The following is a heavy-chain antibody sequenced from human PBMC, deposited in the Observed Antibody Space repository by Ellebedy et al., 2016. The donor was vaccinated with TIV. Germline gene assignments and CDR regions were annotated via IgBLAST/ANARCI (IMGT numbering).Heavy chain of an antibody. CDR2: IDNDGSRT. CDR3: PRERRQNWFDP. V-gene: IGHV3-74*01. CDR1: GFTFSSHW. J-gene: IGHJ5*02. Sequence: PGGSLRLSCAASGFTFSSHWMHWVRQAPGKGLEWVSGIDNDGSRTNYADSVKGRFTISRDNAKSMLYLQMNSLRSEDTAVYYCPRERRQNWFDPWGQGIVVTVSS.